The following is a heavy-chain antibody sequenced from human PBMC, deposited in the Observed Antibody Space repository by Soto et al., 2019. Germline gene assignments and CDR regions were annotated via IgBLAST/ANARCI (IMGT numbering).Heavy chain of an antibody. Sequence: EVQLLESGGGLEQPGGSLRLSCAASGFTFSSYEMSWVRQAPGKGLEWVSGISGSGGSTYYADFVKGRFTISRDKSKNTLYLQMNNLRAGDTAVYYSAKIGEWELQIYYFYYWGQGTLVTVSS. CDR3: AKIGEWELQIYYFYY. D-gene: IGHD1-26*01. V-gene: IGHV3-23*01. CDR2: ISGSGGST. CDR1: GFTFSSYE. J-gene: IGHJ4*02.